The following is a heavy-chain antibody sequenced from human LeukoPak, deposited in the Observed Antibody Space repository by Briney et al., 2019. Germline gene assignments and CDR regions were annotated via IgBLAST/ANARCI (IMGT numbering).Heavy chain of an antibody. CDR1: VGSISSYY. V-gene: IGHV4-4*07. CDR3: ARGPGSATAEAFDI. Sequence: SETLSLTCTVSVGSISSYYWTWMRQPAGKGLEWIGRIYSSAITDYNPSLKSRVTMSVDTSKNQFSLKLNSVTAADTAVYYCARGPGSATAEAFDIWGQGTLVTVSS. CDR2: IYSSAIT. J-gene: IGHJ3*02.